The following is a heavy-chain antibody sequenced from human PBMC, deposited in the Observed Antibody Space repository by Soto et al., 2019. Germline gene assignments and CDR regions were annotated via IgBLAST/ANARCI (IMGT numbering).Heavy chain of an antibody. CDR2: INSDGSNT. CDR1: GFTFSSYW. CDR3: ARRGAVAGLHY. J-gene: IGHJ4*02. D-gene: IGHD6-19*01. V-gene: IGHV3-74*01. Sequence: EVQLVESGGGLVQPGGSLRVSCAASGFTFSSYWMHWVRQAPGKGLVWVLRINSDGSNTSYADSVKGRFTISRDNAKNTLYLQMNSLRAEDTAIYYCARRGAVAGLHYWGQGTLVTVSS.